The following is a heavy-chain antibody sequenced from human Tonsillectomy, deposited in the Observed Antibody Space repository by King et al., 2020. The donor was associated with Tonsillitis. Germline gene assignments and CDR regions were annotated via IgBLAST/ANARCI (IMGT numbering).Heavy chain of an antibody. CDR2: ISYDGSNR. J-gene: IGHJ5*02. D-gene: IGHD2-2*01. V-gene: IGHV3-30*03. CDR3: ARDHCSSTNCYVNWFDP. Sequence: VQLVESGGGVVQPGRSLRLSCAASGFTFSDFGFHWIRQAPGKGLEWVAVISYDGSNRYYSESVEGRFTVSRDNSKNTLYLQTNSLRTEDTALYYCARDHCSSTNCYVNWFDPWGQGALVTVSS. CDR1: GFTFSDFG.